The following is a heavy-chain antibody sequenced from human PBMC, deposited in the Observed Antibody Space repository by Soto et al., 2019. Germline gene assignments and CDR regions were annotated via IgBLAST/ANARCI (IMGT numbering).Heavy chain of an antibody. V-gene: IGHV1-2*04. CDR1: GYTFTGYY. CDR2: INPNSGGT. D-gene: IGHD5-12*01. Sequence: ASVKVSCKASGYTFTGYYMHWARQAPGQGLEWMGWINPNSGGTNYAQKFQGWVTMTRDTSISTAYMELSRLRSEDTAVYYCARGEDSGYDPVTGWGQGTLVTVSS. J-gene: IGHJ4*02. CDR3: ARGEDSGYDPVTG.